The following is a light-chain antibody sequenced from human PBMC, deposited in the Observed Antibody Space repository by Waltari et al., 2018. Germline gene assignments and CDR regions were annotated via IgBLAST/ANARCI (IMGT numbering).Light chain of an antibody. Sequence: QSALTQPASVSGSPGQSITISCTGSSSDIGGYNYVSWYQQTPGKAPEVILYDGQNRPSGVPDRFSGAKAGNTASLTISGLQDEDEADYYCSSHTRSSTRVFGGGT. V-gene: IGLV2-14*03. CDR2: DGQ. CDR1: SSDIGGYNY. CDR3: SSHTRSSTRV. J-gene: IGLJ3*02.